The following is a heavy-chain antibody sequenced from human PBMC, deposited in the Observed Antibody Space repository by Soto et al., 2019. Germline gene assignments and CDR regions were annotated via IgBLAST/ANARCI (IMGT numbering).Heavy chain of an antibody. CDR1: GFTVSSNY. J-gene: IGHJ6*02. CDR2: IYSGGST. CDR3: ARGTGDSSGDYHYGMDV. Sequence: GESLKISCAASGFTVSSNYMSWVRQAPGKGLEWVSAIYSGGSTYYADSVKGRFTISRHNSKNTLYLQMNSLRAEDTAVYYCARGTGDSSGDYHYGMDVWGQGTTVTVSS. V-gene: IGHV3-53*04. D-gene: IGHD3-22*01.